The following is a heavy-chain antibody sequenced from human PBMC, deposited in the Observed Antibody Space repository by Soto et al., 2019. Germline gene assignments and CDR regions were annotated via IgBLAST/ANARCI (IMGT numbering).Heavy chain of an antibody. D-gene: IGHD3-9*01. CDR2: IYPGDSDT. V-gene: IGHV5-51*01. Sequence: GESLKISCKGSGYSFTSYWIGWVRQMPGKGLEWMGIIYPGDSDTRYSPSFQGQVTISADKSISTAYLQWSSLKASDTAMYYCARHPITYYDILTGPRGDWFDPWGQGTLVTVSS. J-gene: IGHJ5*02. CDR1: GYSFTSYW. CDR3: ARHPITYYDILTGPRGDWFDP.